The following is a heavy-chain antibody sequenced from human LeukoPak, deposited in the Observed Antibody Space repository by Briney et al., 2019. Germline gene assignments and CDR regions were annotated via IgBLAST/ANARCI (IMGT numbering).Heavy chain of an antibody. V-gene: IGHV3-21*04. CDR1: GFTFSSYS. CDR2: ISSSSSYI. D-gene: IGHD4-17*01. CDR3: AKERYGDYLYWWFDP. Sequence: GGSLRLSCAASGFTFSSYSMNWVRQAPGKGLEWVSSISSSSSYIYYADSVKGRFTISRDNAKNSLYLQMNSLGAEDTAVYYCAKERYGDYLYWWFDPWGQGTLVTVSS. J-gene: IGHJ5*02.